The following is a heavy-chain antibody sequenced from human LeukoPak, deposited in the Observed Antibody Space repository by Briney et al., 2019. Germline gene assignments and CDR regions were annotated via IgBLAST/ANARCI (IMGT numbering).Heavy chain of an antibody. J-gene: IGHJ4*02. CDR2: IYYSGST. CDR1: DGSISSHY. Sequence: SETLSLTCTVSDGSISSHYWSWIRQPPGKGLEWIGYIYYSGSTNYNPSLKSRVTISVDTSKNQFSLKLSSVTAADTAVYYCARSFEKVGATPFDYWGQGTLVTVSS. D-gene: IGHD1-26*01. CDR3: ARSFEKVGATPFDY. V-gene: IGHV4-59*11.